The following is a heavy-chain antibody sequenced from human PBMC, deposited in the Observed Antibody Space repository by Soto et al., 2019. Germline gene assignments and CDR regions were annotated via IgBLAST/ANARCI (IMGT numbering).Heavy chain of an antibody. Sequence: PGGSLRLSCAASGFTFDDYAMHWVRQAPGKGLEWVSGISWNSGSIGYADSVKGRFTISRDNAKNSLYLQMNSLRAEDTALYYCARVPAAITMTHYYGMDVWGQGTTVTVSS. D-gene: IGHD2-2*01. J-gene: IGHJ6*02. CDR1: GFTFDDYA. CDR3: ARVPAAITMTHYYGMDV. CDR2: ISWNSGSI. V-gene: IGHV3-9*01.